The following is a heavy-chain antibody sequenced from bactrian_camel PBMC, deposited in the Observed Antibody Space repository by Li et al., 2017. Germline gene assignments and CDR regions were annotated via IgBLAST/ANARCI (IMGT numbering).Heavy chain of an antibody. V-gene: IGHV3S53*01. J-gene: IGHJ6*01. CDR2: ISHEGTT. CDR3: AATRLQTVVGGCRAPADFGY. Sequence: HVQLVESGGGSVEAGGSLRLSCSLSEYDVTINCMAWFRQAPGKERELVSRISHEGTTFYADSMKGRFTISRDNSKNTLYLQMNSLTTEDTAMYYCAATRLQTVVGGCRAPADFGYWGQGTQVTVS. D-gene: IGHD6*01. CDR1: EYDVTINC.